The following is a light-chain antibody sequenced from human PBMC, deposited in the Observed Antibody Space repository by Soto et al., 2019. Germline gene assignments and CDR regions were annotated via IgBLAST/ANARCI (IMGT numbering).Light chain of an antibody. CDR2: GAS. J-gene: IGKJ1*01. CDR1: QSVSSSY. Sequence: EIVLTQSPGTLSLSPGERATLSCRASQSVSSSYLAWYQQKAGQAPRLLIYGASSRATGIPDRFSGSGSGTDFTLTITRLEPEDFAVYYCQYYGNSPLTFGQGTKVDI. V-gene: IGKV3-20*01. CDR3: QYYGNSPLT.